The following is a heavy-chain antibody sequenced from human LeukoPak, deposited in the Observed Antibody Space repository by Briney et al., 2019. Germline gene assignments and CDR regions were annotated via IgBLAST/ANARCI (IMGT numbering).Heavy chain of an antibody. CDR1: GGSISSGDYY. CDR2: IYYSGST. D-gene: IGHD6-13*01. V-gene: IGHV4-30-4*01. J-gene: IGHJ4*02. Sequence: KPSETLSLTCTVSGGSISSGDYYWSWIRQPPGKGLEWIGYIYYSGSTYYNPSLKSRVTISVDTSKNQFPLKLSSVTAADTAVYYCARVGSSWYFDYWGQGTLVTVSS. CDR3: ARVGSSWYFDY.